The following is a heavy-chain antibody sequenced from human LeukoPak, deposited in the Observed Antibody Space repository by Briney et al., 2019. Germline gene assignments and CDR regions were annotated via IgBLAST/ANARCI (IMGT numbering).Heavy chain of an antibody. Sequence: SETLSLTCTVSGGSISSYYWSWIRQPPGKGLEWIGYIYYSGSTNYNPSLKSRVTISVDRSKNQFSLKLSSVTAADTAVYYCARGGFGSGLDYWGQGTLVTVSS. J-gene: IGHJ4*02. D-gene: IGHD3-10*01. CDR2: IYYSGST. CDR1: GGSISSYY. V-gene: IGHV4-59*12. CDR3: ARGGFGSGLDY.